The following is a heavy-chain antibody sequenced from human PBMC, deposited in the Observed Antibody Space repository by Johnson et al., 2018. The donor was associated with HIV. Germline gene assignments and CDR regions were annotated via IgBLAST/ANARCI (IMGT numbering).Heavy chain of an antibody. CDR2: IRYDGSNK. D-gene: IGHD2-15*01. CDR3: ARSQVAATSEGAFDI. J-gene: IGHJ3*02. Sequence: QVQLVESGGGVVQPGRSLRLSCAASGFTFSTYDMHWVRQAPGKGLEWVAFIRYDGSNKYYADSVKGRFTISRDNSKNTLYLQMNSLRAEDTAVYYCARSQVAATSEGAFDIWGQGTMVTVSS. V-gene: IGHV3-33*08. CDR1: GFTFSTYD.